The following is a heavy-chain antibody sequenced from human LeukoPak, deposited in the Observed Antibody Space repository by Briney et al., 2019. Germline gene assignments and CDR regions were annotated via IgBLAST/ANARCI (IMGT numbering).Heavy chain of an antibody. CDR3: AKESPYCSGSNCRQYYFDY. CDR2: ISGSDGRT. J-gene: IGHJ4*02. D-gene: IGHD2-15*01. Sequence: PGGSLRLSCVGSGFTFSSYAMSWVRQAPGKGLEWVSAISGSDGRTFYADSVKGRFAISRGNTENTVYLQMSSLRAEDTAVYYCAKESPYCSGSNCRQYYFDYWGQGTLVTVSS. V-gene: IGHV3-23*01. CDR1: GFTFSSYA.